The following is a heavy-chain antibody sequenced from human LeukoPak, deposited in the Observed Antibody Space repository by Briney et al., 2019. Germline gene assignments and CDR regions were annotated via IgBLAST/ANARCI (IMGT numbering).Heavy chain of an antibody. Sequence: SETLSLTCTVSGGSINIISYYWGWIRQPPGKGLEWIGSMYYSGNTYYNPPLKSRVTMSVDTSKNQFSLKLSSVTAADTAVYYCARRPAYYFDYWGQGTLVTVSS. CDR1: GGSINIISYY. CDR2: MYYSGNT. J-gene: IGHJ4*02. CDR3: ARRPAYYFDY. V-gene: IGHV4-39*01.